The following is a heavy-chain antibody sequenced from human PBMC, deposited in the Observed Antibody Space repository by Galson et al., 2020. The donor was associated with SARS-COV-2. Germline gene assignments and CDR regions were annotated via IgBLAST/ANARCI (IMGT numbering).Heavy chain of an antibody. Sequence: ASVKVSCKASGYTFTAYYIHWVRQAPGQGLQWMGWISPNSGGTHYAQNFQGRVTISRDTSISTAYMELSRLRSDDTAVYYCARDKTGTADNWFDPGGRGTLVTVSS. CDR2: ISPNSGGT. J-gene: IGHJ5*02. CDR3: ARDKTGTADNWFDP. D-gene: IGHD1-1*01. CDR1: GYTFTAYY. V-gene: IGHV1-2*02.